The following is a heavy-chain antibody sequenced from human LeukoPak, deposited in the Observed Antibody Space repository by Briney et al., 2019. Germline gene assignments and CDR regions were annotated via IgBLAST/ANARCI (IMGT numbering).Heavy chain of an antibody. CDR2: IIPIFGTA. J-gene: IGHJ4*02. D-gene: IGHD3-22*01. CDR1: GGTFSSYA. V-gene: IGHV1-69*05. Sequence: SVKVSCKASGGTFSSYAISWVRQAPGQGLEWMGRIIPIFGTANYAQKFQGRVTITTDESTSTAYMELSSLGSEDTAVYYCARDREYYYDSSGYYYHDYWGQGTLVTVSS. CDR3: ARDREYYYDSSGYYYHDY.